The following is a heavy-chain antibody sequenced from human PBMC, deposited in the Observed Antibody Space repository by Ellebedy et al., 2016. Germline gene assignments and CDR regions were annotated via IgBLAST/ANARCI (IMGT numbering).Heavy chain of an antibody. CDR1: GYTFTSYG. CDR3: AKDRSLADSIFDY. D-gene: IGHD2/OR15-2a*01. J-gene: IGHJ4*02. V-gene: IGHV1-69*11. Sequence: SVKVSXXASGYTFTSYGISWVRQAPGQGLEWMGRIIPILGTANYAQKFQGRVTITADESTSTAYMELRSLRSDDTAVYYCAKDRSLADSIFDYWGQGTLVTVSS. CDR2: IIPILGTA.